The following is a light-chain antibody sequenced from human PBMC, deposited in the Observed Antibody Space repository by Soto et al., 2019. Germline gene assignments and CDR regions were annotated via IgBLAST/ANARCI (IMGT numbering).Light chain of an antibody. CDR1: SSDVGGYNF. CDR3: SSYTSSSTYV. Sequence: QSALTQPASVSGSPGQSITISCTGTSSDVGGYNFVSWYQQHPDKAPKLMIYDVTNRPSGVSNRFSGSKSGNTASLTISGLQDEDEADYYCSSYTSSSTYVFGTGTKLTVL. V-gene: IGLV2-14*01. CDR2: DVT. J-gene: IGLJ1*01.